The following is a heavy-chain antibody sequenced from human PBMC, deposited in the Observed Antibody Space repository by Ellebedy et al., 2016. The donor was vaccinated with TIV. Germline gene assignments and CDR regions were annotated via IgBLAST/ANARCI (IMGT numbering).Heavy chain of an antibody. V-gene: IGHV4-4*02. CDR2: INHSGHT. CDR1: GASISSNHW. D-gene: IGHD1-1*01. J-gene: IGHJ3*02. Sequence: GSLRLXXTVSGASISSNHWCRWLRQPPGKGLEWIGEINHSGHTNYNSSFKSRVTISIDRSKNQFSLNLSSVTAADTAVYYCARDRRTGPSSPPDGIDTWGQGTMVTVSS. CDR3: ARDRRTGPSSPPDGIDT.